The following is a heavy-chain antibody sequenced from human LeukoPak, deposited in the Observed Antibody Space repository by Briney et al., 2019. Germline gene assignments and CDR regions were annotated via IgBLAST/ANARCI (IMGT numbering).Heavy chain of an antibody. CDR2: IVVGSGNT. CDR1: GLTFTSSA. V-gene: IGHV1-58*01. J-gene: IGHJ4*02. Sequence: GASVKVSCKASGLTFTSSAVQWVRQARGQRLEWIGWIVVGSGNTNYAQKFQERVTITRDMSTSTAYMELSSLRSEDTAVYYCAADAFDSSGYYGDYWGQGTLVTVSS. CDR3: AADAFDSSGYYGDY. D-gene: IGHD3-22*01.